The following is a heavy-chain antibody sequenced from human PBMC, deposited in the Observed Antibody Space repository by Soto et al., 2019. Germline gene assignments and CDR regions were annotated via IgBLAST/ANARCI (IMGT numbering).Heavy chain of an antibody. CDR1: GGSISSGGYS. CDR2: IYHSGST. J-gene: IGHJ4*02. V-gene: IGHV4-30-2*01. CDR3: GFGGGDDSLPAYYLH. Sequence: TVSLSCAVSGGSISSGGYSWSWIRQPPGKGLEWFGYIYHSGSTYYNPSLKRRDTISVDRSKNQCSLKLTSMTAADTAGYYCGFGGGDDSLPAYYLHWGPGTLVTVSS. D-gene: IGHD3-9*01.